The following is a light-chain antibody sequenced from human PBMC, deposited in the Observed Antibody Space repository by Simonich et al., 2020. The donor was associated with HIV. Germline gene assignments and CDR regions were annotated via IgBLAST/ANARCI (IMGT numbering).Light chain of an antibody. V-gene: IGKV3-20*01. CDR1: QSVSSSD. CDR2: GES. Sequence: EIVLTQSPGTLSLSPGERATLSCRASQSVSSSDLAWYQQKPGQAPRLLIYGESSRATGMPDRFSGSGSGTDFTLTISRLEPEDFAVYYCQQYGSSRTFGQGTKVEIK. CDR3: QQYGSSRT. J-gene: IGKJ1*01.